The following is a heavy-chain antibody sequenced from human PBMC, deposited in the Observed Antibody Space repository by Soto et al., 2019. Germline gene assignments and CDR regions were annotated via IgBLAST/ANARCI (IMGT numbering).Heavy chain of an antibody. J-gene: IGHJ4*02. CDR2: IYHSGST. Sequence: SETLSLTCAVSGYSISSGYYWGWIRQPPGKGLEWIGSIYHSGSTYYNPSLKSRVTISVDTSKNQFSLKLSSVTAADTAVYYCASYYDILTGPPQPFDYWGQGTLVTVS. CDR1: GYSISSGYY. V-gene: IGHV4-38-2*01. CDR3: ASYYDILTGPPQPFDY. D-gene: IGHD3-9*01.